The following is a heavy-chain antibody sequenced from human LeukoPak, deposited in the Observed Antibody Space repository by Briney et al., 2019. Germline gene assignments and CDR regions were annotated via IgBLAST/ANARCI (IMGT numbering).Heavy chain of an antibody. D-gene: IGHD6-6*01. J-gene: IGHJ4*02. Sequence: GGSLRLSCVASGLSFSSYTMSWVRQAPGKGLEWVSDISGSGGSTYYADSVKGRFTVSRDNSKNTMYLQMNSLRDEDTAVYYCAKGIEARQVSDYWGQGTLVTVSS. V-gene: IGHV3-23*01. CDR3: AKGIEARQVSDY. CDR1: GLSFSSYT. CDR2: ISGSGGST.